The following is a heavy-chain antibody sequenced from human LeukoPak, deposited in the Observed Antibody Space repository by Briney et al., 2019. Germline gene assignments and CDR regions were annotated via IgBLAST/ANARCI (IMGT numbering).Heavy chain of an antibody. CDR3: ARDLTGASDY. V-gene: IGHV3-48*01. D-gene: IGHD3-16*01. J-gene: IGHJ4*02. CDR1: GFTFNTYW. CDR2: ISSSSSTI. Sequence: PGGSLRLSCAASGFTFNTYWMNWVRQAPGKGLEWVSYISSSSSTIYYADSVKGRFTISRDNAKNSLYLQMNSLGAEDTAVYYCARDLTGASDYWGQGTLVTVSS.